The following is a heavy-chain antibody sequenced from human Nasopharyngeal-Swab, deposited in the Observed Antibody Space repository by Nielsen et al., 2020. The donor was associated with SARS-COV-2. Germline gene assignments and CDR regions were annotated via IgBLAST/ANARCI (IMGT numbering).Heavy chain of an antibody. V-gene: IGHV3-30*04. Sequence: GESLKISCADSGFTFSSYAMHWVRQAPGKGLEWVAVISYDGSNKYYADSVKGRFTISRDNSKNTLYLQMNSLRAEDTAVYYCAGGDMVRGSYGFDYWGQGTLVTVSS. CDR1: GFTFSSYA. CDR3: AGGDMVRGSYGFDY. D-gene: IGHD3-10*01. CDR2: ISYDGSNK. J-gene: IGHJ4*02.